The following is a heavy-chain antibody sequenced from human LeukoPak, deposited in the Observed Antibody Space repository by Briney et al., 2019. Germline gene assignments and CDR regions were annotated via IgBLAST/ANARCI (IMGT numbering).Heavy chain of an antibody. CDR3: AKELSSYYFDY. CDR2: ISYDGSNK. D-gene: IGHD6-19*01. CDR1: GFTFSSYG. Sequence: GGSLRLSCAASGFTFSSYGMHWVRQAPGKGPEWVAVISYDGSNKYYADSVKGRFTISRDNSKNTLYLQMNSLRAEDTAVYYCAKELSSYYFDYWGQGTLVTVSS. V-gene: IGHV3-30*18. J-gene: IGHJ4*02.